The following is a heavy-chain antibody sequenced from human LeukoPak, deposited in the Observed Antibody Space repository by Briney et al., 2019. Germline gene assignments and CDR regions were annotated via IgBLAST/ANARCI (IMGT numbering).Heavy chain of an antibody. J-gene: IGHJ4*02. CDR2: IYSKTDGGST. CDR3: ARGSNSDSSSDFDQ. CDR1: GFTFSNAW. D-gene: IGHD2-2*01. V-gene: IGHV3-15*01. Sequence: GGSLRLSCAASGFTFSNAWMNWVRQAPGKGLEWVSRIYSKTDGGSTEYAVPVKGRFTISRDDSRNTLWLQMNSLKTEDTAVYYCARGSNSDSSSDFDQWGQGTLVTVSP.